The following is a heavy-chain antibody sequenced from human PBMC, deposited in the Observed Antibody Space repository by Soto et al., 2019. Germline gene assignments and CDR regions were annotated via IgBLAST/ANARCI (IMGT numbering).Heavy chain of an antibody. Sequence: HPGGSLRLSCAASGFTFSSYGMHWVRQAPGKGLEWVAVISYDGSNKYYADSVKGRFTISRDNSKNTLYLQMNSLRAEDTAVYYCAKYPSSGSGPFDYWGQGTLVTVSS. CDR3: AKYPSSGSGPFDY. D-gene: IGHD3-22*01. V-gene: IGHV3-30*18. CDR1: GFTFSSYG. J-gene: IGHJ4*02. CDR2: ISYDGSNK.